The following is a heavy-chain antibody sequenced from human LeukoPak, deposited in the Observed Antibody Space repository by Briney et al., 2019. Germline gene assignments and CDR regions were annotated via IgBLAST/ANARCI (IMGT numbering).Heavy chain of an antibody. CDR1: GGSFSGYY. V-gene: IGHV4-34*01. J-gene: IGHJ4*02. CDR3: ARAPVGYSFGYRGTHFDY. CDR2: INEGGST. Sequence: PAETLSLSCAVYGGSFSGYYWSWIRQPPGKGLEWIGEINEGGSTNDNPSLTSRSGVSVDTSKNQVSLTLTSLTAADTAVYYCARAPVGYSFGYRGTHFDYWGQGILPTVSS. D-gene: IGHD5-18*01.